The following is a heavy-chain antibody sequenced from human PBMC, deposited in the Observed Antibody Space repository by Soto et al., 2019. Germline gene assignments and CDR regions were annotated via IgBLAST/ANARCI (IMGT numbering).Heavy chain of an antibody. CDR3: ARDMEVVVVATPG. Sequence: QVQLVQSGAEVKKPGSSVKVSCKASGGTFSSYTISWVRQAPGQGLEWMGRIIPILGIANYAQKFQGRVTITADKSTSTAYMELSSLRSEDTAVYYCARDMEVVVVATPGWGQGTLVTVSS. J-gene: IGHJ4*02. D-gene: IGHD2-15*01. CDR2: IIPILGIA. CDR1: GGTFSSYT. V-gene: IGHV1-69*08.